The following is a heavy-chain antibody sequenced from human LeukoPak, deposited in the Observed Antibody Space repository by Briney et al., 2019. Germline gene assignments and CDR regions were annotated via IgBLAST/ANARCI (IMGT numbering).Heavy chain of an antibody. CDR2: INHSGSN. D-gene: IGHD6-6*01. J-gene: IGHJ6*03. CDR1: CGSFSCYL. Sequence: SEPLSLTCAVYCGSFSCYLWRGIHQPARKGLEWVEEINHSGSNNYNPSLKSRVTISVDTSKNQFSLKLSSVTAADTAVYYCASIAARRYYYYYYMDVWGKGTTVTVSS. V-gene: IGHV4-34*01. CDR3: ASIAARRYYYYYYMDV.